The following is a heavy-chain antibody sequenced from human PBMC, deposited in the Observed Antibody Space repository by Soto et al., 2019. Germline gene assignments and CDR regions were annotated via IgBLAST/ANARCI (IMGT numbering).Heavy chain of an antibody. CDR1: GGSLSSGGYY. D-gene: IGHD3-22*01. V-gene: IGHV4-31*03. CDR3: AREIGGYYSHPYFDY. J-gene: IGHJ4*02. Sequence: SETLSLTCTVSGGSLSSGGYYWSWIRQHPGKGLEWIGYIYYSGSTYYNPSLKSRVTISVDTSKNQFSLKLSSVTAADTAVYYCAREIGGYYSHPYFDYWGQGTLVTVSS. CDR2: IYYSGST.